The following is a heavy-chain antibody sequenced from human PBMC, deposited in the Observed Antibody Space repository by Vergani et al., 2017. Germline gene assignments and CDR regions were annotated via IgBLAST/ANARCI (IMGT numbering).Heavy chain of an antibody. Sequence: EVQLVESGGGLVQPGGSLRLSCAASGFTFDDYAMHWVRQAPGKGLEWVSGISWNSGSIGYADSVKGRFTISRDNAKNSLYLQMNSLRAEDTALYYCAKDKARYCSGGSCGGIDYWGQGTLVTVSS. V-gene: IGHV3-9*01. CDR3: AKDKARYCSGGSCGGIDY. D-gene: IGHD2-15*01. CDR1: GFTFDDYA. CDR2: ISWNSGSI. J-gene: IGHJ4*02.